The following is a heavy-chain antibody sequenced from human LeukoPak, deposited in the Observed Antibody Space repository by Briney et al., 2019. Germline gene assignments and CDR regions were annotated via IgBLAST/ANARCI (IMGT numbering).Heavy chain of an antibody. J-gene: IGHJ4*02. V-gene: IGHV3-48*03. Sequence: GRSLRLSCAASGFTFSRYEMTWVRQAPGKGLEWISYISSSSNIIRYADSVKGRFTISRDNAKNSLYLQMNSLRAEDTAVYYCVRSDYLYFDYWGQGTLVTVSS. CDR1: GFTFSRYE. CDR3: VRSDYLYFDY. CDR2: ISSSSNII. D-gene: IGHD3-16*01.